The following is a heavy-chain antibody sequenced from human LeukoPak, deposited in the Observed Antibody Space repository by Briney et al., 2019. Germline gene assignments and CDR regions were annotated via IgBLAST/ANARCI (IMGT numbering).Heavy chain of an antibody. CDR1: EFTVSSNY. D-gene: IGHD3-10*01. CDR2: IYSGGSN. Sequence: GGSLRLSCAASEFTVSSNYMSWVRQAPGKGLEWVSVIYSGGSNYYADSVKGRFTISRDNSKNTLYLQMNSLRVEDTAVYYCAGDLMGSYHFAHWGQGTLVTVSS. V-gene: IGHV3-53*01. CDR3: AGDLMGSYHFAH. J-gene: IGHJ4*02.